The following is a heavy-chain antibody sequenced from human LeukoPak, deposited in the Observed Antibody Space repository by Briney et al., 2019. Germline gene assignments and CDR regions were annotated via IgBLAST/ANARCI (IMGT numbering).Heavy chain of an antibody. D-gene: IGHD6-6*01. V-gene: IGHV4-59*01. J-gene: IGHJ4*02. CDR1: GGSISSYY. CDR2: IYYSGST. CDR3: ATSQTEYSSSSGAFDY. Sequence: SGTLSLTCTVSGGSISSYYWSWIRQPPGKGLEWIGYIYYSGSTNYNPSLKSRVTISVDTSKNQFSLKLSSVTAADTAVYYCATSQTEYSSSSGAFDYWGQGTLVTVSS.